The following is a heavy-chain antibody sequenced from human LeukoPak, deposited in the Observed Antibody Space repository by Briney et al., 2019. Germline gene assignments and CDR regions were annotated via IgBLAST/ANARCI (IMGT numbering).Heavy chain of an antibody. D-gene: IGHD6-19*01. J-gene: IGHJ6*03. CDR1: GNTFTGYY. CDR3: ARVAVAGTKDSLDYMDV. V-gene: IGHV1-2*02. CDR2: INPNSGGT. Sequence: ASVKVSCKASGNTFTGYYMHWVRQAPGQGLEWMGWINPNSGGTNYAQKFQGRVTMTRDTSISTAYMELSRLRSDDTAVYYCARVAVAGTKDSLDYMDVWGKGTTVTVSS.